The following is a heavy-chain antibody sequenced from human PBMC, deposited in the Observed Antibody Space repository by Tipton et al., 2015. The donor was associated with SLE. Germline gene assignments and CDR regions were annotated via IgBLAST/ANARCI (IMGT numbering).Heavy chain of an antibody. D-gene: IGHD1-26*01. CDR2: IYHSGST. CDR3: ARDSVGGPFDY. J-gene: IGHJ4*02. CDR1: GGSISSSNW. V-gene: IGHV4-4*02. Sequence: TLSLTCAVSGGSISSSNWWSWVRRPPGKGLGWIGEIYHSGSTNYNPSLLSRVTISVDTSKNQFSLSLSSVTAADTAVYYCARDSVGGPFDYWGQGTLVTVSS.